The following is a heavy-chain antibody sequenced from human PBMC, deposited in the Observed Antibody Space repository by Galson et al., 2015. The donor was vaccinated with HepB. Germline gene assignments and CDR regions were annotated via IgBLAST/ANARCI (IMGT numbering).Heavy chain of an antibody. D-gene: IGHD2-15*01. CDR1: GFTFSSYW. V-gene: IGHV3-7*01. Sequence: SLRLSCAASGFTFSSYWMSWVRQAPGKGLEWVANIKQDGSEKYYVDSVKGRFTISRDNAKNSLYLQMNSLRAEDTAVYYCARVNVVVVAATLDYWGQGTLVTVSS. J-gene: IGHJ4*02. CDR3: ARVNVVVVAATLDY. CDR2: IKQDGSEK.